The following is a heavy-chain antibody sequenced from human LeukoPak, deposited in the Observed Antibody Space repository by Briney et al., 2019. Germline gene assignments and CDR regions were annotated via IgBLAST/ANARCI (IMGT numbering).Heavy chain of an antibody. Sequence: GGSLRLSCVASGFTFSSYWMSWVRQAPGQGLEWVANIKQDGSEKYYVDSVKGRFAISRDNAKNSLYLQMNSLRAEDTAVYYCARELRGARDYWGQGTLVTVSS. V-gene: IGHV3-7*01. CDR3: ARELRGARDY. D-gene: IGHD3-10*01. CDR2: IKQDGSEK. J-gene: IGHJ4*02. CDR1: GFTFSSYW.